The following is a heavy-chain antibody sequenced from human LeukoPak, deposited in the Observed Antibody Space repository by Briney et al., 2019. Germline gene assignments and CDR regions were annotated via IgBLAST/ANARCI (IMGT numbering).Heavy chain of an antibody. V-gene: IGHV1-8*01. CDR1: GYTFTSYD. J-gene: IGHJ4*02. CDR3: ARPRSAYYDSSGYDL. Sequence: GASVKVSCKASGYTFTSYDINWVRQASGQGPEWMGWMNPNSGDTGYAQKFQGRVTMTRSTTTSTAYMELSSLRSEDTAVYFCARPRSAYYDSSGYDLWRQGTLVTVSS. CDR2: MNPNSGDT. D-gene: IGHD3-22*01.